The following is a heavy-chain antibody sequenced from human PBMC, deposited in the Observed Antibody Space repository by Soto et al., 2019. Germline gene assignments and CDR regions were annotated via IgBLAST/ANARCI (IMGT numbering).Heavy chain of an antibody. Sequence: PGGSLRLSCAAPGFTFSSYGMHWVRQAPGKGLEWVAVISYDGSNKYYADSVKGRFTISRDNSKNTLYLQMNSLRAEDTAVYYCAKGHSSGWYYFDYWGQGTLVTVSS. J-gene: IGHJ4*02. CDR1: GFTFSSYG. CDR3: AKGHSSGWYYFDY. D-gene: IGHD6-19*01. CDR2: ISYDGSNK. V-gene: IGHV3-30*18.